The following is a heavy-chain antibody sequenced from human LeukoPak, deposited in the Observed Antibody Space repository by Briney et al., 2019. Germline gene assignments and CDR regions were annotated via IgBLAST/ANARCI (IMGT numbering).Heavy chain of an antibody. Sequence: GRSLRLSCAASGFTFSSYGMHWVRQAPGKGLEWVAVISYDGSNKYYADSVKGRFTISRDNSKNTLYLQMNSLRAEDTAVYYCAKVLTPGYYYDSSGYYSNFDIWGQGTMVTVSS. D-gene: IGHD3-22*01. V-gene: IGHV3-30*18. CDR2: ISYDGSNK. J-gene: IGHJ3*02. CDR3: AKVLTPGYYYDSSGYYSNFDI. CDR1: GFTFSSYG.